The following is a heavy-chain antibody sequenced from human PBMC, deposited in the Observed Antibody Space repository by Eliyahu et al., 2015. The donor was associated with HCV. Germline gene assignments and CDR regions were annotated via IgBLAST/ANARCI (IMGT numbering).Heavy chain of an antibody. Sequence: EVQLLESGGGFVQPGGSLRLSCAASGFTFSSYAMSWVRQAPGKGLEWVSTISGRGGSTSYADSVKGRFTISRDNSKNTLYLQMNSLRAEDTAVYYCAKVGIVPELHYFDYWGQGTLVTVSS. CDR3: AKVGIVPELHYFDY. CDR1: GFTFSSYA. CDR2: ISGRGGST. D-gene: IGHD1-26*01. V-gene: IGHV3-23*01. J-gene: IGHJ4*02.